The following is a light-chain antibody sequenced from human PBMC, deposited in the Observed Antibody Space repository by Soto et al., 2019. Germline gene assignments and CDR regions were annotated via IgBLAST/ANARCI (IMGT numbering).Light chain of an antibody. CDR1: QSITNW. V-gene: IGKV1-5*03. J-gene: IGKJ1*01. CDR2: KAS. CDR3: KHYNSYSEA. Sequence: DIQMTQSPSSLSASVGDRVTITCRASQSITNWLAWYQQKPGKAPKVLIYKASSLESGVQSRFSGSGSGTEFTLTIRSLQPDDFATYYCKHYNSYSEAFGQGTKVDIK.